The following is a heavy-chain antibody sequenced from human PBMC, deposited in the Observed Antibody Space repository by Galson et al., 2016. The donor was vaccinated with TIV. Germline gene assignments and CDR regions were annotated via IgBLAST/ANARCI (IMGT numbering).Heavy chain of an antibody. V-gene: IGHV4-38-2*02. J-gene: IGHJ4*02. CDR2: IYHTGST. CDR3: ARDSEHGYSYGY. CDR1: GFSISSGYH. Sequence: LVKPTQTLSLTCAVSGFSISSGYHWGWIRQPPGKGLEWIGSIYHTGSTYSNPSLKSRVTNSVDTSQNHFSLKLSSVTAADTAVYYCARDSEHGYSYGYWGQGTLVTVTS. D-gene: IGHD5-18*01.